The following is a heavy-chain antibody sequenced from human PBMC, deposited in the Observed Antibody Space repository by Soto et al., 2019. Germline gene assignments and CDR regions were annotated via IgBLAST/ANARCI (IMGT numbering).Heavy chain of an antibody. CDR3: AGDPSIGRYSRKFDV. CDR1: GGNLRAYY. Sequence: PGRSLRGPCAASGGNLRAYYMLWIRQAHGTGVEWLSFISSSGTTIYYADSVKGRFTISRDNAKNSLYLQMNSLRAEDTAVYYCAGDPSIGRYSRKFDVWGQGNLVPFFS. J-gene: IGHJ4*02. D-gene: IGHD4-4*01. V-gene: IGHV3-11*01. CDR2: ISSSGTTI.